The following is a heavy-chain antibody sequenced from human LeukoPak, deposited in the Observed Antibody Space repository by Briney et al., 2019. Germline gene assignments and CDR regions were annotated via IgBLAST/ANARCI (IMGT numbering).Heavy chain of an antibody. CDR2: TRNKANSYTT. CDR1: GFTFSSYS. J-gene: IGHJ6*02. Sequence: GGSLRLSCAASGFTFSSYSMNWVRQAPGKGLEWVGRTRNKANSYTTEYAASVKGRFTISRDDSKNSLYLQMNSLKTEDTAVYYCARNLATSYYYYYGMDVWGQGTTVTVSS. V-gene: IGHV3-72*01. CDR3: ARNLATSYYYYYGMDV.